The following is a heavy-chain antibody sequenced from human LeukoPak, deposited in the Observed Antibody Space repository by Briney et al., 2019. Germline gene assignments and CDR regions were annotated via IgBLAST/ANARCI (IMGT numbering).Heavy chain of an antibody. CDR2: ITNDGSST. Sequence: GGSLRLSCAASGLTFSSHWMHWVRQAPGKGLVWVSRITNDGSSTTYADSVKGRFTISRDNAKNMLYLQVNSLRAEDTAVYYCARDSLGMSTLDSWGQGTLVTVSS. V-gene: IGHV3-74*01. CDR3: ARDSLGMSTLDS. J-gene: IGHJ4*02. CDR1: GLTFSSHW. D-gene: IGHD5/OR15-5a*01.